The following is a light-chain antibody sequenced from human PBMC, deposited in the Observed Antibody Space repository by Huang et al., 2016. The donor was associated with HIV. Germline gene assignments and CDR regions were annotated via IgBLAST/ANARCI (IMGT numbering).Light chain of an antibody. CDR1: QRISTY. V-gene: IGKV3-11*01. CDR3: QQRSEWLT. Sequence: EIVLTQSPATLSLSPGERSTLSCRASQRISTYVAWYQHRPGQSPMLLIYDASKSAVGVPTRFSGRGSGTDFTLTISSLEPEEFAVYFCQQRSEWLTFGGGTRVDI. CDR2: DAS. J-gene: IGKJ4*01.